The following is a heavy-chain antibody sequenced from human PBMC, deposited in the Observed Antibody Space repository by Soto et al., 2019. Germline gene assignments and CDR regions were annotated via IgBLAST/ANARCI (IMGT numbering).Heavy chain of an antibody. V-gene: IGHV6-1*01. J-gene: IGHJ3*02. D-gene: IGHD3-3*01. CDR1: GDSVSSNSAA. CDR3: ARVPRAPYYDFWSGYYFDAFDI. CDR2: TYYRSKWYN. Sequence: SQTLSLTCAISGDSVSSNSAAWNWIRQSPSRGLEWLGRTYYRSKWYNDYAVSVKSRITINPDTSKNQFSLQLNSVTPEDTAVYYCARVPRAPYYDFWSGYYFDAFDIWGQGTMVTVAS.